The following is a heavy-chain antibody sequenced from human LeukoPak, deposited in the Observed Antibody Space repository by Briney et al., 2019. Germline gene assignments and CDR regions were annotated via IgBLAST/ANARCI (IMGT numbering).Heavy chain of an antibody. V-gene: IGHV4-59*08. CDR1: GGSINSYY. D-gene: IGHD6-19*01. J-gene: IGHJ5*02. CDR3: ARASRGYSSGWNWFDP. Sequence: PSETLSLTCTVSGGSINSYYWSWIRQPPGKGLEWIGSIYYTGITDYNPSLKSRVTISVDTPKKQFSLKVSSVTAADTAVYYCARASRGYSSGWNWFDPWGQGTLVTVSS. CDR2: IYYTGIT.